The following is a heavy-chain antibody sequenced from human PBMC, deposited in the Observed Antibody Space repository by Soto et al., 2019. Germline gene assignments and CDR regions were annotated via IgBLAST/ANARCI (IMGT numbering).Heavy chain of an antibody. CDR1: GFTFSDHY. CDR2: TRNKANSYTT. D-gene: IGHD6-13*01. J-gene: IGHJ5*02. Sequence: EVQLVESGGGLVQPGGSLRLSCAASGFTFSDHYMDWVRQAPGKGLEWVGRTRNKANSYTTEYAASVKGRFTISRDDSKNSLYLQMNSLKTEDTAVYYCARDPTAAAGTGSNWFDPWGQGTLVTVSS. CDR3: ARDPTAAAGTGSNWFDP. V-gene: IGHV3-72*01.